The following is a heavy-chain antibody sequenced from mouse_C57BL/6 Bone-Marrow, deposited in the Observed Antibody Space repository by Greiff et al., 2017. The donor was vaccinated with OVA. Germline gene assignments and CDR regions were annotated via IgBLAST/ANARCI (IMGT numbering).Heavy chain of an antibody. Sequence: VQLQQSGAELVRPGASVTLSCKASGYTFTDYEMPWVKQTPVHGLDWIGAIDPETGGTSSNQKFKGKAILTADKSSSTAYMELRSLTADDSAVYDCTRAYGSSYDYAMDYWGQGTSVTVSS. V-gene: IGHV1-15*01. CDR1: GYTFTDYE. D-gene: IGHD1-1*01. CDR2: IDPETGGT. CDR3: TRAYGSSYDYAMDY. J-gene: IGHJ4*01.